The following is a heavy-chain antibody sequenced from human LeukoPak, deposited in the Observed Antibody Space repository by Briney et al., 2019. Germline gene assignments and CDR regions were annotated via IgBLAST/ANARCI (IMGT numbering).Heavy chain of an antibody. CDR2: INTNTGNP. J-gene: IGHJ5*02. CDR3: ARDRAAAGIRWFDP. V-gene: IGHV7-4-1*02. D-gene: IGHD6-13*01. Sequence: ASVKVSCKASGYTFTSYAMNWVRQAPGQGLEWFGWINTNTGNPTYAQGFTGRFVFSLDTSVSTAYLQITSLKPEDTAVYYCARDRAAAGIRWFDPWGQGTLVTVSS. CDR1: GYTFTSYA.